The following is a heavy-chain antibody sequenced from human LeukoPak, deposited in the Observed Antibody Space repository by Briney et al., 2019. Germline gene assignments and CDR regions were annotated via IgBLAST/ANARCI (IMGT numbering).Heavy chain of an antibody. J-gene: IGHJ3*02. V-gene: IGHV7-4-1*01. CDR2: INTNTGNP. D-gene: IGHD3-9*01. CDR3: ARAGVLRYSDWYTSGAFDI. Sequence: ASVKVSCKASGYTFTSYAMNWVRQAPGQGLEWMGWINTNTGNPTYAQGFTGRFVFSLDTSVSTAYLQICSLKAEDTAVHYCARAGVLRYSDWYTSGAFDIWGQGTMVTVSS. CDR1: GYTFTSYA.